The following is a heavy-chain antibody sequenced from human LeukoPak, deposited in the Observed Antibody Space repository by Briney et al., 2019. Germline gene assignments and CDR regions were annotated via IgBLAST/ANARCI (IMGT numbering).Heavy chain of an antibody. J-gene: IGHJ4*02. CDR3: AKDPRDDSSGYSDY. CDR1: GFTFSSYA. CDR2: ISGSGGST. V-gene: IGHV3-23*01. Sequence: PGGSLRLSCAASGFTFSSYAMSWVCQAPGKGLEWVSAISGSGGSTYYADSVKGRFTISRDNSKNTLYLQMNSLRAEDTAVYYCAKDPRDDSSGYSDYWGQGTLVTVSS. D-gene: IGHD3-22*01.